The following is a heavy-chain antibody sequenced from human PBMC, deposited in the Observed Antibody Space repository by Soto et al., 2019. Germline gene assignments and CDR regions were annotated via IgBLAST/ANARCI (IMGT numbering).Heavy chain of an antibody. V-gene: IGHV3-66*01. Sequence: EVQLVESGGGLVQPGGSLRLSCAASGFTVSSNSMSWVRQAPGKGLEWVSVIYSGGSTYYADSVKGRFTISRDNSKNTLYLQMNSLRAEDTAVYYCARDLGYSYGTMDVWGQGTTVTVSS. D-gene: IGHD5-18*01. CDR2: IYSGGST. CDR1: GFTVSSNS. CDR3: ARDLGYSYGTMDV. J-gene: IGHJ6*02.